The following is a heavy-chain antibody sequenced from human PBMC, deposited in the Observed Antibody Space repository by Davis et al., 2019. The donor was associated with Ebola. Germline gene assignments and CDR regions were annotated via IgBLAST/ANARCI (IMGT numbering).Heavy chain of an antibody. CDR3: ARVSGSYLPIAY. CDR2: IKQDGSEK. Sequence: GGSLRLSCAASGFTFSNAWMSWVRQAPGKGLEWVANIKQDGSEKYYVDSVKGRFTISRDNAKNSLYLQMNSLRAEDTAVYYCARVSGSYLPIAYWGQGTLVTVSS. CDR1: GFTFSNAW. V-gene: IGHV3-7*01. J-gene: IGHJ4*02. D-gene: IGHD1-26*01.